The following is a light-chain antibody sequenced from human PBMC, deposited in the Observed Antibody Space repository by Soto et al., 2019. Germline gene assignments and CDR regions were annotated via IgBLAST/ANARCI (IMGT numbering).Light chain of an antibody. CDR2: GAS. CDR3: QHYGTSAL. J-gene: IGKJ3*01. CDR1: ESVSTSY. V-gene: IGKV3-20*01. Sequence: EIVLTQSPGTLSLSPGERATLSCRASESVSTSYLAWYQQKPVQAPRLLLDGASARATGIPDRFSVSASGTDLTVTISRLEPEDFAAYYCQHYGTSALFGPGTKVDIK.